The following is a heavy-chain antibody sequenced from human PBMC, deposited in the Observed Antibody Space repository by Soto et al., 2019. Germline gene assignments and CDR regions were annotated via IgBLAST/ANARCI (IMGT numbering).Heavy chain of an antibody. CDR1: GFTFSGSA. D-gene: IGHD3-16*02. CDR2: ISGSGGST. Sequence: GGSLRLSCAASGFTFSGSAMSWVRQAPGKGLEWVSTISGSGGSTYYADSVKGRFTISRDNSKNTLYLQMNSLRAEDTAVYYWANVARNTVAHLDGWGHGALVTVS. V-gene: IGHV3-23*01. J-gene: IGHJ4*01. CDR3: ANVARNTVAHLDG.